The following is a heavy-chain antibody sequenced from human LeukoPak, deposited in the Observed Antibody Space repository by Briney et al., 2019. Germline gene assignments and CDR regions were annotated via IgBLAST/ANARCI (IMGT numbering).Heavy chain of an antibody. J-gene: IGHJ6*03. V-gene: IGHV3-21*01. D-gene: IGHD2-2*01. CDR2: ISSSSSYI. CDR3: ARDSSTSCQVLCYMDV. CDR1: GFTFSSYS. Sequence: PGGSLRLSCAASGFTFSSYSMNWVRQAPGKGLEWVSSISSSSSYIYYADSVKGRFTISRDNAKNSLYLQMNSLRAEDTAVYCCARDSSTSCQVLCYMDVWGKGTTVTVSS.